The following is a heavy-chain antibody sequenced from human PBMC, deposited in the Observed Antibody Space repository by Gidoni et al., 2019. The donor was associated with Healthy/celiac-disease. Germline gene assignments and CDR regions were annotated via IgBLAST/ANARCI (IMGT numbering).Heavy chain of an antibody. D-gene: IGHD5-18*01. J-gene: IGHJ3*02. CDR2: INHSGST. Sequence: QVQLQQWGAGLLKPSETLSLTCAVYGGSFSGYYWSWIRQPPGKGLEWIGEINHSGSTNYNPSLKSRVTISVDTSKNQFSLKLSSVTAADTAVYYCARLGSPIQLWFTGAFDIWGQGTMVTVSS. CDR3: ARLGSPIQLWFTGAFDI. CDR1: GGSFSGYY. V-gene: IGHV4-34*01.